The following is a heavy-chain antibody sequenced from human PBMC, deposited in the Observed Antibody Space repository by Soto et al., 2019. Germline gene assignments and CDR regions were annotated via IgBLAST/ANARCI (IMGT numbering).Heavy chain of an antibody. J-gene: IGHJ5*02. CDR1: GYKFTSSW. CDR2: IFPSDSDT. D-gene: IGHD3-22*01. Sequence: GESRTISCRTSGYKFTSSWIAWVRQLPGKGLEWMGIIFPSDSDTRYSPSFQGQVTISADRSTSTVFLQWASLKASDTAVYFCARKDKSGYFNWFDPWGQGTLVTVSS. CDR3: ARKDKSGYFNWFDP. V-gene: IGHV5-51*01.